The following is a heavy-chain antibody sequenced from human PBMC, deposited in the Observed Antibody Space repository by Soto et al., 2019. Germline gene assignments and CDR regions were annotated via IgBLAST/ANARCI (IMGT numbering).Heavy chain of an antibody. CDR3: ARHQLARGFDY. V-gene: IGHV4-39*01. Sequence: PSETLSLTCTVSGGSISSSSYYWGWIRQPPGKGLEWIGSIYYSGSTYYNPSLKSRVTISVDTSKNQFSLKLSSVTAADTAVYYCARHQLARGFDYWGQGTLVTVSS. CDR2: IYYSGST. J-gene: IGHJ4*02. CDR1: GGSISSSSYY. D-gene: IGHD2-2*01.